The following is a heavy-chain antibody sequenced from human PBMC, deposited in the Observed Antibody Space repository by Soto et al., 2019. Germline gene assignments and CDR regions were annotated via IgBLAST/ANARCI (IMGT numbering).Heavy chain of an antibody. J-gene: IGHJ4*02. CDR1: GFSLSTSGVG. Sequence: QITLKESGTTLVKPTQTLTLTCTFSGFSLSTSGVGVGWIRQPPGKALEWLALIYCDDDKRYSPSLKSRLTITKDTSKNQVVLKRTNMDPVHTATYYCTHSWYCSGGSCYYTYYFDYWGQGTLVTVSS. V-gene: IGHV2-5*02. D-gene: IGHD2-15*01. CDR3: THSWYCSGGSCYYTYYFDY. CDR2: IYCDDDK.